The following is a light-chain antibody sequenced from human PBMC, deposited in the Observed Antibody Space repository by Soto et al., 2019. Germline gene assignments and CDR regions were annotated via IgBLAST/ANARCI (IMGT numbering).Light chain of an antibody. Sequence: IVMTQSPATRSVSPGERATLSCRASQSVSSNLAWYQQKPGQAPRLLIYGASTRATGIPARFSGSGSGTEFTLTISSLQSEDFAVYYCQQYNNWPRTFGQGTKVDI. CDR3: QQYNNWPRT. CDR2: GAS. V-gene: IGKV3-15*01. J-gene: IGKJ1*01. CDR1: QSVSSN.